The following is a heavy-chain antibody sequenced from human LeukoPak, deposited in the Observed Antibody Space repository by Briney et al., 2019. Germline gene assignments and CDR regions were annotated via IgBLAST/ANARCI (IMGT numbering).Heavy chain of an antibody. CDR3: ARESETSGWYDY. Sequence: GGSLRLSCAASEFTFSSYRMNWVRQAPGKGLEWVSSISSRSSYIYYADSVKGRFTISRDNTRKSLSLQMSSLRSEDTALYYCARESETSGWYDYWGQGTLVTVSS. D-gene: IGHD6-19*01. J-gene: IGHJ4*02. CDR2: ISSRSSYI. CDR1: EFTFSSYR. V-gene: IGHV3-21*04.